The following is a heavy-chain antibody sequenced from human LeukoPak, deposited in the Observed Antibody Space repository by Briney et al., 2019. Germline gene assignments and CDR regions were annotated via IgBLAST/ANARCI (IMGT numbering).Heavy chain of an antibody. CDR3: ARDLWFGELFADV. Sequence: GGSLRLSCAASGFTFSSYGMPWVRQAPGKGLEWVAFIRYDGSNKYYADSVKGRFTISRDNSKNTLYLQMNSLRAEDTAVYYCARDLWFGELFADVWGQGTTVTVSS. V-gene: IGHV3-30*02. CDR1: GFTFSSYG. J-gene: IGHJ6*02. CDR2: IRYDGSNK. D-gene: IGHD3-10*01.